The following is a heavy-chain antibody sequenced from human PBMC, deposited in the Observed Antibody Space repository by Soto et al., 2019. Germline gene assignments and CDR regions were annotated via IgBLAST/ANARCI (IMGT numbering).Heavy chain of an antibody. Sequence: EVQLVESGGGLVQPGGSLRLSCAASGFTFSSYSMNWVRQAPGKGLEWVSYISSSSSTIYYADSVKGRFTISRDNAKNSLYLQMNSLRAEDTAVYYCARGGQVATITGVDYWGQGTLVTVSS. CDR3: ARGGQVATITGVDY. V-gene: IGHV3-48*01. D-gene: IGHD5-12*01. J-gene: IGHJ4*02. CDR1: GFTFSSYS. CDR2: ISSSSSTI.